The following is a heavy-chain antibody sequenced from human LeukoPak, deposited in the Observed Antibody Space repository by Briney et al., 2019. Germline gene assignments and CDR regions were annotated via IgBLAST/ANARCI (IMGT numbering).Heavy chain of an antibody. CDR1: GFNFNNYW. Sequence: GESLKISCEASGFNFNNYWISWVRQMPGKGLEWMGRIDPSDSYTNYSPSFQGHVTISADKSISTAYLQWSSLKASDTAMYYCARLGGYNYDFDYWGQGTLVTVSS. V-gene: IGHV5-10-1*01. J-gene: IGHJ4*02. CDR2: IDPSDSYT. CDR3: ARLGGYNYDFDY. D-gene: IGHD3-22*01.